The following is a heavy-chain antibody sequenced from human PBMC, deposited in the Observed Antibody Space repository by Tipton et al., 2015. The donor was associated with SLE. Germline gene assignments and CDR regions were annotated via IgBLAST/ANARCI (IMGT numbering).Heavy chain of an antibody. J-gene: IGHJ4*02. CDR2: ISSSGSTI. V-gene: IGHV3-48*03. CDR1: GFTFSSYE. CDR3: ARGKQLWCVLDF. Sequence: SLRLSCAASGFTFSSYEMNWVRQAPGKGLEWVSYISSSGSTIYYADSVKGRFTISRDNAKNSLYLQMNSLRAEDTVVYYCARGKQLWCVLDFWGRGTLVTVSS. D-gene: IGHD5-18*01.